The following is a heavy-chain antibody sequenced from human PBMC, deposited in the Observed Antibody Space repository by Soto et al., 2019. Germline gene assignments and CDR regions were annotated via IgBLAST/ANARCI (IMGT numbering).Heavy chain of an antibody. Sequence: SETLSLTCTVSGGSISSYYWSWIRQPPGKGLEWIGYIYYSGSTNYNPSLKSRVTISVDTSKNQFSLKLSSVTAADTAVYYCASYIAAAPRGGYYYYMDVWGKGTTVTVSS. CDR2: IYYSGST. J-gene: IGHJ6*03. D-gene: IGHD6-13*01. V-gene: IGHV4-59*01. CDR1: GGSISSYY. CDR3: ASYIAAAPRGGYYYYMDV.